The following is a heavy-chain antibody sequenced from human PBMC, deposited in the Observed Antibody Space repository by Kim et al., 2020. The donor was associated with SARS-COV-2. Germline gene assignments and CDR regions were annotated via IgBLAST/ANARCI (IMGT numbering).Heavy chain of an antibody. CDR1: GFTFSSYA. Sequence: GGSLRLSCAASGFTFSSYAMSWVRQAPGKGLEWVSAISGSGGSTYYADSVKGRFTISRDNSKNTLYLQMNSLRAEDTAVYYCAKGRYCTNGVCPYDYWGQGTLVTVSS. J-gene: IGHJ4*02. CDR2: ISGSGGST. CDR3: AKGRYCTNGVCPYDY. D-gene: IGHD2-8*01. V-gene: IGHV3-23*01.